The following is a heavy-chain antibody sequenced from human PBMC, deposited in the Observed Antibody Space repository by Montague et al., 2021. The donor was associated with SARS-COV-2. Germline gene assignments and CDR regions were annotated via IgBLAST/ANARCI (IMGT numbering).Heavy chain of an antibody. D-gene: IGHD1-26*01. CDR1: GFTFSSYA. CDR2: ISYDGSNK. V-gene: IGHV3-30*09. J-gene: IGHJ4*02. Sequence: SLRLSCAASGFTFSSYAMHWVRQAPGKGLEWVAVISYDGSNKYYADSEKGRFAISRDNSKNTLYLQMNSLRAEDTAVYYCARVGSGSYYGYFDYWGQGTLVTVSS. CDR3: ARVGSGSYYGYFDY.